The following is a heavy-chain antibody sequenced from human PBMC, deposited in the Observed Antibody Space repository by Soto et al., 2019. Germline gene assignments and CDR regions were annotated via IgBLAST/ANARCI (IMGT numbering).Heavy chain of an antibody. V-gene: IGHV3-23*01. D-gene: IGHD3-10*01. CDR1: GFTFSSYA. CDR2: ISGSGGST. J-gene: IGHJ4*02. CDR3: AKTTPLRWGGRGGSGSYYNTPFDY. Sequence: GGSLRLSCAASGFTFSSYAMSWVRQAPGKGLEWVSAISGSGGSTYYADSVKGRFTISRDNSKNTLYLQMNSLRAEDTAVYYCAKTTPLRWGGRGGSGSYYNTPFDYWGQGTLVTVSS.